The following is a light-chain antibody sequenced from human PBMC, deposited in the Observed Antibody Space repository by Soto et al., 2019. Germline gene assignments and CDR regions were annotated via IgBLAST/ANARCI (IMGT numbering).Light chain of an antibody. Sequence: QSALTQPASVSGSLGQSITISCTVTSSDVGGYNYVSWYQQHPGQAPKLLIHEVTNRPSGISDRFSGSKSANTASLTISGLRAEDEAHYYCSSYTTFRTPHVAFGGGTKVTVL. CDR3: SSYTTFRTPHVA. CDR1: SSDVGGYNY. V-gene: IGLV2-14*01. CDR2: EVT. J-gene: IGLJ2*01.